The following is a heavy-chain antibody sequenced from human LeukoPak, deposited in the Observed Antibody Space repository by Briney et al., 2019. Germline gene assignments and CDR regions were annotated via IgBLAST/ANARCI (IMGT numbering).Heavy chain of an antibody. J-gene: IGHJ6*02. CDR2: ISGSGGST. V-gene: IGHV3-23*01. CDR1: GFTFSNYA. Sequence: GGSLRLSCTASGFTFSNYAMSWVRQAPGTGLQWVSAISGSGGSTYYADSVKGRFTISRDNSKNTLYLQMNSLRAEDTAVYYCARAAATYGDYVYYGMDVWGQGTTVTVSS. CDR3: ARAAATYGDYVYYGMDV. D-gene: IGHD4-17*01.